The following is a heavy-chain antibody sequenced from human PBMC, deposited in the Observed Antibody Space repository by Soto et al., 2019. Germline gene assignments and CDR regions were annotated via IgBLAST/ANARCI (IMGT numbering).Heavy chain of an antibody. D-gene: IGHD2-2*01. CDR2: IFYSGYN. V-gene: IGHV4-31*03. CDR3: ARLNPIVVVPTPMGWFDP. CDR1: GDNIRSGGYY. Sequence: SETLSLTCTVSGDNIRSGGYYWSWIRQSPGKGLEWIGYIFYSGYNYYNPSLKSRLSMSVDTSKNQFSLRLTSVTAADTAVYFCARLNPIVVVPTPMGWFDPWGQGTLVTVSS. J-gene: IGHJ5*02.